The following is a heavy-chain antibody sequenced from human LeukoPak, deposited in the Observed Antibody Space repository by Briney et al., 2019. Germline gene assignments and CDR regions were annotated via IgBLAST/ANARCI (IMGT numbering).Heavy chain of an antibody. D-gene: IGHD3-16*02. Sequence: SETLSLTCAVYGGSFSGYYWSWIRQPPGKGLEWIGEINHSGSTNYNPSLKSRVTISVDTSKNQFSLKLSSVTAADTAVYYCARNGRERLGELSSLYYFDYWGQGTLVTVSS. CDR2: INHSGST. V-gene: IGHV4-34*01. CDR1: GGSFSGYY. CDR3: ARNGRERLGELSSLYYFDY. J-gene: IGHJ4*02.